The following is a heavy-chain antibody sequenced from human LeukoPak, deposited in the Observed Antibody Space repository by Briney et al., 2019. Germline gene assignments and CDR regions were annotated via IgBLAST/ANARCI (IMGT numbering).Heavy chain of an antibody. Sequence: GGSLRLSCAASGFTLSSYGMHWVRQAPGKGLEWVAILSKDGSNKNYADSVKGRFTISRDNSKNTLYLQMKSLRAEDTAVYYCARTDETAPAEDFQHWGQGTLVTVSS. CDR2: LSKDGSNK. V-gene: IGHV3-30*14. D-gene: IGHD2-21*02. CDR1: GFTLSSYG. J-gene: IGHJ1*01. CDR3: ARTDETAPAEDFQH.